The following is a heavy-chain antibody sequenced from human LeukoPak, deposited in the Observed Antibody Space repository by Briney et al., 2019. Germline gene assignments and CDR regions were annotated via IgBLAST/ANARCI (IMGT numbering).Heavy chain of an antibody. CDR2: INHSGST. D-gene: IGHD6-13*01. CDR3: ARDFFGGIAAVGTDFDY. V-gene: IGHV4-34*01. Sequence: SETLSLTCAVYGGSFSGYYWSWIRQPPGKGLEWIGEINHSGSTNYNPSLKSRVTISVDTSKNQFSLKLSSVTAADTAVYYCARDFFGGIAAVGTDFDYWGQGTLVTVSS. J-gene: IGHJ4*02. CDR1: GGSFSGYY.